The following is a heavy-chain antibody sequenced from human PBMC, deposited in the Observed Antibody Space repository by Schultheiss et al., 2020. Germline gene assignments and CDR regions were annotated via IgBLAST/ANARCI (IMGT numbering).Heavy chain of an antibody. J-gene: IGHJ6*02. Sequence: SETLSLTCTVSGGSISSGGYYWSWIRQPPGKGLEWIGEINHSGSTNYNPSLKSRVTISVDTSKNQFSLKLSSVTAADTAVYYCAREAAVVVVPAATLVYYYYGMDVWGQGTTVTVSS. CDR2: INHSGST. CDR3: AREAAVVVVPAATLVYYYYGMDV. CDR1: GGSISSGGYY. D-gene: IGHD2-2*01. V-gene: IGHV4-61*08.